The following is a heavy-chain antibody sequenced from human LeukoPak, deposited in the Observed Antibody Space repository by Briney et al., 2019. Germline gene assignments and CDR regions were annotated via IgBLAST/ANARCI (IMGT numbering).Heavy chain of an antibody. CDR1: GGSIGSGGYS. CDR2: IYHSGST. CDR3: ARQYSGYDAFDY. V-gene: IGHV4-30-2*01. Sequence: SETLSLTCAVSGGSIGSGGYSWSWIRQPPGKGLEWIGYIYHSGSTYYNPSLKSRVTISVDRSKNQFSLKLSSVTAADTAVYYCARQYSGYDAFDYWGQGTLVTVSS. D-gene: IGHD5-12*01. J-gene: IGHJ4*02.